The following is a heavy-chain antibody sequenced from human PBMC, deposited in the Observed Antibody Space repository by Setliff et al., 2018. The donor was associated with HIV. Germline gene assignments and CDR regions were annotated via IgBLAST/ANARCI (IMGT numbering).Heavy chain of an antibody. D-gene: IGHD6-13*01. CDR2: ITGSGDST. V-gene: IGHV3-23*01. J-gene: IGHJ6*02. CDR3: ATGGMAAAGPGGGHGLDV. Sequence: PGGSLRLSCAASGFTFSNYGINWVRQAPGKGLEWVSSITGSGDSTYYANSVKGRFTIARDSSKNTLSLQMSSLRAEDTALYYCATGGMAAAGPGGGHGLDVWGQGTTVTVSS. CDR1: GFTFSNYG.